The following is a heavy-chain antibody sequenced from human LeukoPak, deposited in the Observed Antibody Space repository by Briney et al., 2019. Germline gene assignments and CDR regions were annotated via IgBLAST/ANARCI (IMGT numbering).Heavy chain of an antibody. CDR3: ARDSNYYASGSYYNSDY. Sequence: ASVKVSCKASGYTFTGYYIHWVRQAPGQGLEWMGWINPHSGGTSYAQNSQGRVTMTRDTSISTAYMDLSRLRSDDTAFYYCARDSNYYASGSYYNSDYWGQGTLVTVSS. V-gene: IGHV1-2*02. CDR2: INPHSGGT. CDR1: GYTFTGYY. D-gene: IGHD3-10*01. J-gene: IGHJ4*02.